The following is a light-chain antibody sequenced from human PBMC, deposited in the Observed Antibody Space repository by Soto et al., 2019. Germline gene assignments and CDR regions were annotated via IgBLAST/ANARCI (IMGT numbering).Light chain of an antibody. CDR3: QQYYSTLWT. Sequence: DIVMTQSPDSLAVSLGERATINCKSSQSVLYSSNNKNYLAWYQQKPGQPPKLLIYWASTRESGVPGRFSGSGSGTDFTLTISSLQAEDVAVYYCQQYYSTLWTFGQGTKVEIK. CDR2: WAS. CDR1: QSVLYSSNNKNY. J-gene: IGKJ1*01. V-gene: IGKV4-1*01.